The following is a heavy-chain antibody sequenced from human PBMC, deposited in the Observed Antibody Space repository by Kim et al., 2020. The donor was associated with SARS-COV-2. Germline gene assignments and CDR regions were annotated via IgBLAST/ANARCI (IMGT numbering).Heavy chain of an antibody. J-gene: IGHJ4*02. CDR1: GFTFSSYA. Sequence: GGSLRLSCAASGFTFSSYAMSWVRQAPGKVLEWVSVIYSGGSSTYYADSVKGRFTISRDNSKNTLYLQMNSLRAEDTAVYYCAKEQYYYGSGPIFDYWGQGTLVTVSS. V-gene: IGHV3-23*03. CDR3: AKEQYYYGSGPIFDY. D-gene: IGHD3-10*01. CDR2: IYSGGSST.